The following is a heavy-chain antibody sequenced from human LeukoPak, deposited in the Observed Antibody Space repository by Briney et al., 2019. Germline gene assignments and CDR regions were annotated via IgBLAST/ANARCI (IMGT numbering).Heavy chain of an antibody. Sequence: GGSLRLSCVGSGFTLSRYSMNWLRQAPGKGLEWVSFISSSSSYIYYADSVKGRFTISRDNAKNSLDLQMNNLRGEDTAIYYCTKAGVVGAKAGFDNWGQGTLVTVSS. D-gene: IGHD1-26*01. CDR3: TKAGVVGAKAGFDN. V-gene: IGHV3-21*01. CDR2: ISSSSSYI. CDR1: GFTLSRYS. J-gene: IGHJ4*02.